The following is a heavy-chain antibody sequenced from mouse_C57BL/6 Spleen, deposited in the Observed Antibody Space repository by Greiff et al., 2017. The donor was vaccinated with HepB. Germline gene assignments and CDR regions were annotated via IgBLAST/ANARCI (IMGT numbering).Heavy chain of an antibody. V-gene: IGHV1-80*01. CDR2: IYPGDGDT. CDR1: GYAFSSYW. CDR3: ARSPITTVVRYYAMDY. D-gene: IGHD1-1*01. Sequence: QVQLKESGAELVKPGASVKISCKASGYAFSSYWMNWVKQRPGKGLEWIGQIYPGDGDTNYNGKFKGKATLTADKSSSTAYMQLSSLTSEDSAVYFCARSPITTVVRYYAMDYWGQGTSVTVSS. J-gene: IGHJ4*01.